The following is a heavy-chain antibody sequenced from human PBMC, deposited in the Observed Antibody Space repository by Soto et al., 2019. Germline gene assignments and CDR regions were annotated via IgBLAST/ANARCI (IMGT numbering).Heavy chain of an antibody. V-gene: IGHV4-30-4*01. CDR3: VRGTDCATVVACHRYFDA. Sequence: QVRLQESGPGLVKPSHTLSLTCTVSGVSLNSNCYYWGFIRQPPGKGLEWIGYIYSSGSSYSNPSLQRPVARSVYTSQNHFSLTLTFVTAADTAVYFCVRGTDCATVVACHRYFDAWGQGIPVTVSS. CDR1: GVSLNSNCYY. CDR2: IYSSGSS. J-gene: IGHJ4*02. D-gene: IGHD2-8*01.